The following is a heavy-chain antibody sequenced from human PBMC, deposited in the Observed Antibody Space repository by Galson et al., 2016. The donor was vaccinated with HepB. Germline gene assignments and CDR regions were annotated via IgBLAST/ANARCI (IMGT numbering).Heavy chain of an antibody. CDR1: GFTFSRYD. CDR2: IGGAGDT. V-gene: IGHV3-13*04. J-gene: IGHJ3*02. Sequence: SLRLSCAASGFTFSRYDIHWVRQVTGKGLQWVSAIGGAGDTYYSGSVKGRFTISRDNSKNTLYLRMSSLRAEDTAVYYCVKDRGWGYTSNAFDIWGQGTMVTVSS. D-gene: IGHD1-1*01. CDR3: VKDRGWGYTSNAFDI.